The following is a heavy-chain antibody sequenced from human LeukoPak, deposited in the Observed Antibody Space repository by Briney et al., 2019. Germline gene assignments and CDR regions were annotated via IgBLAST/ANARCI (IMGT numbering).Heavy chain of an antibody. J-gene: IGHJ5*02. V-gene: IGHV3-30*02. D-gene: IGHD3-3*01. CDR3: ATDDFWSGYPMGSTTGFAP. CDR2: IRNDGSNA. Sequence: PGGSLRLSCAASGFPCRSYGMHWVRQAPGKGREGVAFIRNDGSNAYYADPVKGRFTMSRDNSKNPLYLQMNSLRAEDTAVYYCATDDFWSGYPMGSTTGFAPWGQGTLVTVSS. CDR1: GFPCRSYG.